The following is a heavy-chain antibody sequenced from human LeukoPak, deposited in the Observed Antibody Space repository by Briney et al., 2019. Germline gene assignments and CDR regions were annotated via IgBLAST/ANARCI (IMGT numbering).Heavy chain of an antibody. V-gene: IGHV4-59*12. J-gene: IGHJ4*02. D-gene: IGHD2-15*01. CDR1: GASLTSYY. CDR3: ARNGHYSLDY. Sequence: SETLSLTCTLSGASLTSYYWTWIRQPPGKGLEWMGYIYYTGSTNYNPSLMSRVTISVDKSKNQFSLKLSSVTAADTAVYYCARNGHYSLDYWGQGTLVTVSS. CDR2: IYYTGST.